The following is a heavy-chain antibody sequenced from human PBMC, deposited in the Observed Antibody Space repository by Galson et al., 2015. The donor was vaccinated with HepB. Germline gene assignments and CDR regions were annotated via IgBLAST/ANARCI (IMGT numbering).Heavy chain of an antibody. CDR1: GYNFAGYW. Sequence: QSGAEVKKPGESLKISCKGSGYNFAGYWIGWVRQMPGKGLEWMGIIYPGDSDARYSPSFQGQVTISADKSISTAYLQWSSLKASDTAMYYCARHWGSVVSTVRSGWYFDLWARGTLVTVSS. CDR3: ARHWGSVVSTVRSGWYFDL. J-gene: IGHJ2*01. D-gene: IGHD4-17*01. CDR2: IYPGDSDA. V-gene: IGHV5-51*01.